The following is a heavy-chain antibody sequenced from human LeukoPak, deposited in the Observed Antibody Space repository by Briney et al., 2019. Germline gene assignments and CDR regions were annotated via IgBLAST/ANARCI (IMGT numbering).Heavy chain of an antibody. Sequence: GGSLRLSCAASGFTFSAYSMNWVRQAPGKGLEWISYISHGSTRIFYADSVEGRFTVSRDDAKNALYLQMNSLRVEDTAVYYCTRDPGYSYAMDSWGQGILVTVSP. V-gene: IGHV3-48*01. D-gene: IGHD5-18*01. CDR1: GFTFSAYS. J-gene: IGHJ4*02. CDR3: TRDPGYSYAMDS. CDR2: ISHGSTRI.